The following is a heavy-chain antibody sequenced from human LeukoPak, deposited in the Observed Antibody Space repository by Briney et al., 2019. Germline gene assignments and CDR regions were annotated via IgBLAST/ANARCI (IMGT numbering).Heavy chain of an antibody. CDR1: GFTFSSYA. CDR2: ISGSGGST. CDR3: VCVVLLKAGKEGP. V-gene: IGHV3-23*01. J-gene: IGHJ5*02. D-gene: IGHD6-13*01. Sequence: GSLRLSCAASGFTFSSYAMSWVRQAPGKGLEWVSAISGSGGSTYYADSVKGRFTISRDNAKNTLYLQMTSLRDEDTSVYYCVCVVLLKAGKEGPWGQGTLVTVSS.